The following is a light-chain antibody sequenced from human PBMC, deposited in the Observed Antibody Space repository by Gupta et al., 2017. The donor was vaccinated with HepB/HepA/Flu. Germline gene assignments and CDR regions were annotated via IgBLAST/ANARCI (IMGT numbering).Light chain of an antibody. CDR1: QSVSSSY. J-gene: IGKJ4*01. CDR3: QQYGSSPRT. CDR2: GAS. Sequence: IVLTQSPGTLSLSPGERATLSCRASQSVSSSYLAWYQQKPGQAPRLLIYGASSRATGIPDRFSGSGSGTDFTLIIRRLEPEDFAVYYCQQYGSSPRTFGGGTKVDIK. V-gene: IGKV3-20*01.